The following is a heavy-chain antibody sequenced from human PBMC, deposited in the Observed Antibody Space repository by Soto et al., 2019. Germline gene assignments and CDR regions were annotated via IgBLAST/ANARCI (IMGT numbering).Heavy chain of an antibody. D-gene: IGHD6-6*01. Sequence: SETLSLTCSVSGGSISSYYWSWIRQPPGKGLEWLGYIYFSGSTNYNPSLQSRVTISVDTSKNQFSLKLSPVTAADTAVYYCAKLPQNYFYMDVWGKGTTVTVSS. CDR2: IYFSGST. V-gene: IGHV4-59*08. J-gene: IGHJ6*03. CDR3: AKLPQNYFYMDV. CDR1: GGSISSYY.